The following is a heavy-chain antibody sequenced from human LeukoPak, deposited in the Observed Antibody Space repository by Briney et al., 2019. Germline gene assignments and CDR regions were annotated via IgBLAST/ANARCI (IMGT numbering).Heavy chain of an antibody. CDR2: INPNSGGT. CDR1: GYTFNGYY. D-gene: IGHD4-11*01. V-gene: IGHV1-2*02. Sequence: ASVKVSCKASGYTFNGYYMHWVRQAPGQGLEWMGWINPNSGGTNYAQKFQGRVTMTRDKSISTAYMELSRLRSDDTAVYYCARVPARTVTPGSGYYMDVWGKGTTVTVSS. J-gene: IGHJ6*03. CDR3: ARVPARTVTPGSGYYMDV.